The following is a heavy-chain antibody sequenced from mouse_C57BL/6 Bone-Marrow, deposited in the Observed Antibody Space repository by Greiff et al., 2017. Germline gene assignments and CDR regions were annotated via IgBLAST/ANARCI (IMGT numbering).Heavy chain of an antibody. CDR1: GYTFTSYW. Sequence: QVQLQQPGTELVKPGASVKLSCKASGYTFTSYWMHWVKQRPGRGLEWIGNINPSSGGTKYNEKFKSKATLTVDKSSRTAYMQLSSLTSDDAADXACEGLLPSYWGQGTLVTVSA. J-gene: IGHJ3*01. D-gene: IGHD1-1*01. CDR3: EGLLPSY. CDR2: INPSSGGT. V-gene: IGHV1-53*01.